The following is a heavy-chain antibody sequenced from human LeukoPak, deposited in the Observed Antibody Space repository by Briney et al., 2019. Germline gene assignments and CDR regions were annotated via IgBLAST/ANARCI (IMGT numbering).Heavy chain of an antibody. CDR1: GYSFTSYW. CDR3: ARPPQDDYGDYNFDY. D-gene: IGHD4-17*01. Sequence: GESLKISCKGSGYSFTSYWIGWVRQVPGKGLEWMGIIYPGDSGTRYSPSFQGQVTISADKSISTAYLQWSSLKASDTAMYYCARPPQDDYGDYNFDYWGQGTLVTVSS. V-gene: IGHV5-51*01. CDR2: IYPGDSGT. J-gene: IGHJ4*02.